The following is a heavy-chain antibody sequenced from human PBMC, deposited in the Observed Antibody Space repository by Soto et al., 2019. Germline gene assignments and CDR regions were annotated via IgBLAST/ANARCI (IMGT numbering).Heavy chain of an antibody. D-gene: IGHD3-22*01. V-gene: IGHV3-43*01. J-gene: IGHJ4*02. CDR3: AKDVRNTMIDR. CDR1: GFTFDDYT. Sequence: EVQLVESGGVVVQPGGSLRLSCVASGFTFDDYTMHWVRQAPGKGLEWVSLISWDGGSTYYADSVKGRFTISRDNSKNSLYLQMNSLRTEDTALYYCAKDVRNTMIDRWGQGTLVTVSS. CDR2: ISWDGGST.